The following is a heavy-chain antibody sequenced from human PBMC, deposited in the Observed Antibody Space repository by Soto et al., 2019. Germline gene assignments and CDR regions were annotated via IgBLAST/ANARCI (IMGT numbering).Heavy chain of an antibody. D-gene: IGHD2-8*01. CDR3: ARERYQVLSDGMDV. J-gene: IGHJ6*02. CDR2: ISAYTGGT. V-gene: IGHV1-18*01. Sequence: ASVKVSCKASGYTFTSYGISWVRQAPGQGLEWMGWISAYTGGTTYAQKFQGRVTLTWDTSINTAYMELSSLRPDDTAMYYCARERYQVLSDGMDVWGQGTSVTVSS. CDR1: GYTFTSYG.